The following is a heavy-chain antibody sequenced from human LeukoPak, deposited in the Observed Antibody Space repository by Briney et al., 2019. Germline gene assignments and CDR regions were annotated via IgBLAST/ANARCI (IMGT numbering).Heavy chain of an antibody. CDR3: AREVRAGGDAFDI. CDR2: ISSSSNTI. V-gene: IGHV3-48*02. Sequence: GWSLRLSCAASGFTFSSYSINWVRQAPGKGLEWVSYISSSSNTIYYADSVKGRFTISRDNAKNSLYLQMNSLRDEDTAVYYCAREVRAGGDAFDIWGQGTMVTVSS. CDR1: GFTFSSYS. J-gene: IGHJ3*02.